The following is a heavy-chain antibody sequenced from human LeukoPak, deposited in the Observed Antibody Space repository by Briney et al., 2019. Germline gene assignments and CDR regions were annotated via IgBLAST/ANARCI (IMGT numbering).Heavy chain of an antibody. V-gene: IGHV1-69*05. CDR3: ASGVVGANYYYYYYMDV. CDR1: GGTFSSYA. CDR2: IIPIFGTA. D-gene: IGHD1-26*01. Sequence: ASVKVSCKASGGTFSSYAISWVRQAPGQGLEWMGGIIPIFGTANYAQKFQGRVTITTDESTSTAYMKLSSLRSEDTAVYYCASGVVGANYYYYYYMDVWGKGTTVTVSS. J-gene: IGHJ6*03.